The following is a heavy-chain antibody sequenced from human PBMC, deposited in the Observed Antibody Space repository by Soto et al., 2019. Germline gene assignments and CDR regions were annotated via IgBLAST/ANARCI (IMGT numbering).Heavy chain of an antibody. Sequence: GGSLRLSCAASGFTVSSNYMSWVRQAPGKGLEWVSVIYSGGSTYYADSVKGRFTISRDNSKNTLYLQMNSLRAEDTAVYYCARWRERGIFDYWGQGTLVTVSS. CDR2: IYSGGST. CDR1: GFTVSSNY. D-gene: IGHD1-1*01. CDR3: ARWRERGIFDY. V-gene: IGHV3-53*01. J-gene: IGHJ4*02.